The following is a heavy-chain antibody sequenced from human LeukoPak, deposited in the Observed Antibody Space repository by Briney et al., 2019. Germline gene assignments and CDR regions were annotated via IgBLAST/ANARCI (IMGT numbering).Heavy chain of an antibody. V-gene: IGHV3-23*01. J-gene: IGHJ4*02. CDR2: ISGSGGST. CDR1: GFTFSSYA. CDR3: AKGAITIFGVAQYYFDY. D-gene: IGHD3-3*01. Sequence: GGSLRLSCAASGFTFSSYAMSWVRQAPGKGLEWVSAISGSGGSTYYADSVKGRFTISRDNSKNTLYLQMNSLRAEDTAVYYCAKGAITIFGVAQYYFDYWGQETLVTVSS.